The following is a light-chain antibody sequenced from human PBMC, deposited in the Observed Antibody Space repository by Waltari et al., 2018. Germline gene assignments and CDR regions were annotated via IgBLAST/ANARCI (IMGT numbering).Light chain of an antibody. Sequence: QAVLTQPSSLSASPGTSARLTCTLRSGINVGTYPIYLYQQKPGSPPQYPLQYKPDSDKQQGSGVPSRFSGSKDASANAGILLISGLQFEDEADYYCMIWHDSSAAFGGGTKLTVL. CDR1: SGINVGTYP. CDR3: MIWHDSSAA. J-gene: IGLJ2*01. CDR2: YKPDSDK. V-gene: IGLV5-45*03.